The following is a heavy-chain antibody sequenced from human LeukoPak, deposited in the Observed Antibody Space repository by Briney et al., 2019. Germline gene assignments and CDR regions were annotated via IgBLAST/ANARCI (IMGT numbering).Heavy chain of an antibody. D-gene: IGHD1-7*01. CDR1: GYTFTSYG. V-gene: IGHV7-4-1*02. CDR2: INTNTGNP. CDR3: ARDYTLTLGTTTYFQH. Sequence: ASVKVSCKASGYTFTSYGINWVRQAPGQGLELMGWINTNTGNPAYAQGFTGRFVFSLDTSVSTAYLQISSLKAEDTAVYYCARDYTLTLGTTTYFQHWGQGTLVTVSS. J-gene: IGHJ1*01.